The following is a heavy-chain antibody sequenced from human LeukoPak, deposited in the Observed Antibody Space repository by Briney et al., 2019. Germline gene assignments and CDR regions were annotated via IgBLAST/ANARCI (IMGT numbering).Heavy chain of an antibody. V-gene: IGHV3-7*01. CDR1: GFTFSKFW. CDR2: ISPDGRAT. CDR3: VRSIDY. J-gene: IGHJ4*02. Sequence: PGGSLRLSCEGSGFTFSKFWMACVRQAPGKGPEWVANISPDGRATFYVDSVKGRVTISRDNVKNSLYLQMYGLRVEDTAVYYCVRSIDYWGQGTLVTVSS.